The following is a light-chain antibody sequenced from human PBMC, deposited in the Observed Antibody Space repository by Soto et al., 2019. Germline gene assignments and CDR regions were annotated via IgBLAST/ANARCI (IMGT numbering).Light chain of an antibody. CDR2: DDN. CDR1: SSNLGGNS. V-gene: IGLV1-51*01. CDR3: GSWDSSLSAYV. Sequence: SESRPPPSLNASPGQKVTISCSGSSSNLGGNSVSWYQQLPGTAPKLLIYDDNKRPSGIPDRFSGSKSGTSATLGITGFQTGDEADYYCGSWDSSLSAYVFGTGTTVTVL. J-gene: IGLJ1*01.